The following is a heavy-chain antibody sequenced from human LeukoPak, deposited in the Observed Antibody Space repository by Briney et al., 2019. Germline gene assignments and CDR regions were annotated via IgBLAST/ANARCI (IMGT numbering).Heavy chain of an antibody. CDR3: AREYGAAAGPPFDY. J-gene: IGHJ4*02. D-gene: IGHD6-13*01. CDR1: GFTFSSYA. CDR2: ISASGDTA. Sequence: GGSLRLSCAASGFTFSSYAMTWVRQAPGKGLEWVSRISASGDTADYADSVKGRFTISRDNYKYTLDLQMNSLRAEDTAVYYCAREYGAAAGPPFDYWGQGTLVTVSS. V-gene: IGHV3-23*01.